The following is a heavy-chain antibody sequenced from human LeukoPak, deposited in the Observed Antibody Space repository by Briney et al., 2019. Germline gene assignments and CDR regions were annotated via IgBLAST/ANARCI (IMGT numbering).Heavy chain of an antibody. D-gene: IGHD3-10*01. CDR1: GYTFIKYD. J-gene: IGHJ4*02. V-gene: IGHV1-18*01. Sequence: ASVKVSCKASGYTFIKYDISWVRQAPGQGLEWMGSISAYNGNTNYAQKLQGRVTMTTDTSTSTASVELRSLISDDTAIYYCAITTYGSGIDWGQGTLVTVSS. CDR3: AITTYGSGID. CDR2: ISAYNGNT.